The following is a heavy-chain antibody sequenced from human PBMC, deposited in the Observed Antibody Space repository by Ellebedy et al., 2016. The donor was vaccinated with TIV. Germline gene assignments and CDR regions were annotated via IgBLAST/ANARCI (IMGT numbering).Heavy chain of an antibody. V-gene: IGHV3-9*01. D-gene: IGHD6-19*01. CDR2: ISWNRGSI. J-gene: IGHJ6*03. Sequence: SLKISCAGSGFSFDDYAMHWVRQAPGKGLEWVSGISWNRGSIAYADSVKGRFTISRDNAKNSLYLQMNSLRAEDTALYYCTGSGLSFYYYYMHVWGKGTTVTVSS. CDR3: TGSGLSFYYYYMHV. CDR1: GFSFDDYA.